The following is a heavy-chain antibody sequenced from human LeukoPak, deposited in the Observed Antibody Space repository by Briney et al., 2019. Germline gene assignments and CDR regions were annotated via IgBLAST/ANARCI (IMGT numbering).Heavy chain of an antibody. Sequence: SETLSLTCAVYGGSFSGYYWSWIRQPPGKGLEWIGEINHSGGTNYNPSLESRVTISVDTSKNQFSLKLSSVTAADTAVYYCARGGKRYFDWLFQAFDYWGQGTLVTVSS. V-gene: IGHV4-34*01. CDR1: GGSFSGYY. CDR2: INHSGGT. D-gene: IGHD3-9*01. CDR3: ARGGKRYFDWLFQAFDY. J-gene: IGHJ4*02.